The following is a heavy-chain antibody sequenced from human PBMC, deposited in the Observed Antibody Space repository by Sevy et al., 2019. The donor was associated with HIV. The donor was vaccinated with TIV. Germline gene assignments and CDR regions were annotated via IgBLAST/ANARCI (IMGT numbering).Heavy chain of an antibody. D-gene: IGHD1-26*01. CDR3: ASREVELGAFDI. Sequence: GGSLRLSCAASGFTFSSYSMNWVRQAPGKGLEWVSSISSSSSYIYYANSVKGRFTISRDNAKNSLYLQMNSLRAEDTAVYYCASREVELGAFDIWGQGTMVTVSS. CDR1: GFTFSSYS. CDR2: ISSSSSYI. J-gene: IGHJ3*02. V-gene: IGHV3-21*01.